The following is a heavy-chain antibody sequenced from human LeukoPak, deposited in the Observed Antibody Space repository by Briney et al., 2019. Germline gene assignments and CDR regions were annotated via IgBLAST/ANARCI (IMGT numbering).Heavy chain of an antibody. Sequence: QPGGSLRLSCAASGFTFSSYGMSWVRQAPGEGLEWVSAISGSGGSTCYADSVKGRFTISRDNSKNTLYLQMNSLRAEDTAVYYCAKETSRIGGSMASFDYWGQGTLVTVSS. CDR1: GFTFSSYG. V-gene: IGHV3-23*01. CDR3: AKETSRIGGSMASFDY. J-gene: IGHJ4*02. CDR2: ISGSGGST. D-gene: IGHD1-26*01.